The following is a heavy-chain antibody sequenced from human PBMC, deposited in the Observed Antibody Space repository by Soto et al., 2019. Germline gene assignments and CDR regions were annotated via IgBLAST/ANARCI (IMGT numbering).Heavy chain of an antibody. D-gene: IGHD2-2*01. Sequence: VASVKVSCTASGYTYTGNYIHWVRQAPGQGLEWMGWINAGNGNTKYSQKFQGRVTITRDTSASTAYMELSSLRSEDTAVYYCARGEYCSSTSCYGVVAFDIWGQGTMVTVSS. CDR3: ARGEYCSSTSCYGVVAFDI. J-gene: IGHJ3*02. V-gene: IGHV1-3*01. CDR1: GYTYTGNY. CDR2: INAGNGNT.